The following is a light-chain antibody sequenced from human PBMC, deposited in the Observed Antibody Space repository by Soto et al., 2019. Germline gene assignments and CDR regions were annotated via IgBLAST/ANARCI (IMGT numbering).Light chain of an antibody. V-gene: IGLV2-14*01. Sequence: LTQPASVSGSPGQSITISCTGTSSDVGGYNYVSWYQQHPGKAPKLMIYDVSNRPSGVSNRFSGSKSGNTASLTISGLRAEDEADYYCSSYTSSSTLLYVFGTGTKVTVL. CDR1: SSDVGGYNY. CDR3: SSYTSSSTLLYV. CDR2: DVS. J-gene: IGLJ1*01.